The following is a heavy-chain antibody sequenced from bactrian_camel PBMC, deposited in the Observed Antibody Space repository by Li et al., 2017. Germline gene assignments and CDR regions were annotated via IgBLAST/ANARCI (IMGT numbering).Heavy chain of an antibody. V-gene: IGHV3S53*01. Sequence: HVQLVESGGGSVQAGGSLRLSCAASGVTDNKLSMGWFRQAPGKERERVAAVDNDGKTAYAASVKGRFTISQDTAKNSVYLQMNSLKFEDTAVYYCVKDAPQPLVGGACGANDYWGQGTQVTVS. CDR3: VKDAPQPLVGGACGANDY. CDR1: GVTDNKLS. J-gene: IGHJ4*01. D-gene: IGHD7*01. CDR2: VDNDGKT.